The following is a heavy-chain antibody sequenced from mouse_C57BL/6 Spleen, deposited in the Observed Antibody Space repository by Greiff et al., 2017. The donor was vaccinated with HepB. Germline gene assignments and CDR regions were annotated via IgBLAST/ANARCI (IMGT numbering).Heavy chain of an antibody. CDR1: GFTFSDYY. CDR2: INYDGSST. V-gene: IGHV5-16*01. CDR3: AREYGNYAMDY. J-gene: IGHJ4*01. Sequence: DVHLVESEGGLVQPGSSMKLSCTASGFTFSDYYMAWVRQVPEKGLEWVANINYDGSSTYYLDSLKSRFIISRDNAKNILYLQMSSLKSEDTATYYCAREYGNYAMDYWGQGTSVTVSS. D-gene: IGHD2-10*02.